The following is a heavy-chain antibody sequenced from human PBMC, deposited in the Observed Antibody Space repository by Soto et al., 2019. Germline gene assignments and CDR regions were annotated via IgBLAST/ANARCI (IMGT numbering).Heavy chain of an antibody. CDR1: GFSFSTYW. CDR3: ARGGGDYGDYLDY. J-gene: IGHJ4*02. CDR2: INTAGTTT. D-gene: IGHD4-17*01. V-gene: IGHV3-74*01. Sequence: ELQLVESGGGLVQPGGSLRLSCVASGFSFSTYWMHWVRQAPGKGLVWVSRINTAGTTTPYADSVTGRFTISRDNAKNTLFPQMDGLKAEDTAVYYCARGGGDYGDYLDYWGQGALVTVSS.